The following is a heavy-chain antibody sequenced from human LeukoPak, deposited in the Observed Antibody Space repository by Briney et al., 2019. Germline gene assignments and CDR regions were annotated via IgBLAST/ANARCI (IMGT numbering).Heavy chain of an antibody. V-gene: IGHV4-39*07. CDR1: GGSISSSSYY. J-gene: IGHJ4*02. D-gene: IGHD6-13*01. Sequence: SETLSLTCTVSGGSISSSSYYWGWIRQPPGKGLEWIGSIYYSGSTFYNPSLKSRVTLSVDTSKNQFSLKLSSVTAADTAVYYCARAGVAAAGEFDYWGQGTLVTVSS. CDR2: IYYSGST. CDR3: ARAGVAAAGEFDY.